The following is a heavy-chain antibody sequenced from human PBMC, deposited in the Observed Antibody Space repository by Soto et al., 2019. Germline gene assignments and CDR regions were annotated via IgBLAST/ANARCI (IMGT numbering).Heavy chain of an antibody. Sequence: GGSLRLSCAASGFTFSSYSMNWVRQAPGKGLEWVSYISSSSSTIYYADSVKGRFTISRDNAKNSLYLQMNSLRAEDTAVYYCARGAYYYDSSGSSYCGQGTLVTVSS. V-gene: IGHV3-48*01. CDR1: GFTFSSYS. J-gene: IGHJ4*02. CDR3: ARGAYYYDSSGSSY. CDR2: ISSSSSTI. D-gene: IGHD3-22*01.